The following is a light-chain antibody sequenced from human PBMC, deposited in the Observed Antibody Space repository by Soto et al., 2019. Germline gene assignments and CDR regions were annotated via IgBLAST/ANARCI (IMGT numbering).Light chain of an antibody. CDR2: GAL. J-gene: IGKJ1*01. CDR1: QSVSSSY. V-gene: IGKV3-20*01. CDR3: QQYGSSPWT. Sequence: EIVLTQSPGTLSLSPGERATLSCRASQSVSSSYLAWYQQKPGQAPRLLIYGALSRATGIPDRFRGRGSGTDFTLTISRLEPEEFAVYYCQQYGSSPWTFGQGTKVEIK.